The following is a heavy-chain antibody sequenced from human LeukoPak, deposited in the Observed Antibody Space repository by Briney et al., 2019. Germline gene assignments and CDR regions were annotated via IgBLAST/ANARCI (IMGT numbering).Heavy chain of an antibody. D-gene: IGHD4-17*01. J-gene: IGHJ4*02. CDR2: ISGSGRST. CDR3: PKDKRSADGDFDY. CDR1: EFTFSSYA. V-gene: IGHV3-23*01. Sequence: PGGSLRLSCAASEFTFSSYAMSWVRQSPGKGLKWFSAISGSGRSTYYADSVKGRFTIPRANPKTTPYLQMNSLRAEAPALYSGPKDKRSADGDFDYWGQGTLVTVSS.